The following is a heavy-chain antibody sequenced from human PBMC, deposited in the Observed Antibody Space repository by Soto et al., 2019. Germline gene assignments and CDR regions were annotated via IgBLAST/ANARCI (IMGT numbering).Heavy chain of an antibody. V-gene: IGHV3-30*18. Sequence: QVQLVESGGGVVQPGRSLRLSCAASGFTFSSYGMHWVRQAPGKRLEWVAVISYDGSNKYYADSVKGRFTISRDNSKTMLYLQMNSLRAEDTAVYYCTKDLVGTASPSQSFYYYYGMDVWGQGTTVTVSS. D-gene: IGHD1-1*01. J-gene: IGHJ6*02. CDR1: GFTFSSYG. CDR2: ISYDGSNK. CDR3: TKDLVGTASPSQSFYYYYGMDV.